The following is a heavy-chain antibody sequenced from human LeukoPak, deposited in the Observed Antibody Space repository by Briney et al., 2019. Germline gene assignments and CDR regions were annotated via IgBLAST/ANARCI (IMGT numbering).Heavy chain of an antibody. CDR2: INWNGGNK. CDR1: GFTFDDYD. V-gene: IGHV3-20*04. CDR3: ARDVAPYCYDSSGYYKGDYFDY. D-gene: IGHD3-22*01. J-gene: IGHJ4*02. Sequence: GGSLRLSCAASGFTFDDYDMSWVRQAPGKGLEWVSDINWNGGNKGYADSGQARFTISRDNAKNSLYLKMNSLRAEDTALYYCARDVAPYCYDSSGYYKGDYFDYWGQGTLVTVSS.